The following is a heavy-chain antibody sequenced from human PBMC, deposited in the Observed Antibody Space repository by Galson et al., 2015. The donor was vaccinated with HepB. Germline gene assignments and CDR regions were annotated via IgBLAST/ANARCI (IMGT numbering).Heavy chain of an antibody. J-gene: IGHJ4*02. CDR2: INPYNGGT. Sequence: SVKVSCKASGYSFTSYGITWVRQAPGQGLEWVGWINPYNGGTNFAQNLQDRVTMITDKPTSTAYMELRSLRSDDRALYKCAKGEYRKGEGMCDYWGQGILVTVSS. V-gene: IGHV1-18*04. CDR3: AKGEYRKGEGMCDY. CDR1: GYSFTSYG. D-gene: IGHD3-10*01.